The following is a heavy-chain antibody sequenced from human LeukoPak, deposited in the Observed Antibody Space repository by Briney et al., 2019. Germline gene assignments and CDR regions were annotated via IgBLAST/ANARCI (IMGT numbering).Heavy chain of an antibody. CDR3: ARDLRFTMLRGVNPYYFYFMDV. D-gene: IGHD3-10*01. V-gene: IGHV4-59*11. J-gene: IGHJ6*03. CDR1: GGSISSHY. CDR2: ISDSGST. Sequence: SETLSLTCTVSGGSISSHYWSWLRQPPGKRLEWIGNISDSGSTNYNPSLKSRVTISLDTSKNQFSLQLSSVTAADTAMYYCARDLRFTMLRGVNPYYFYFMDVWGKGTTVTVSS.